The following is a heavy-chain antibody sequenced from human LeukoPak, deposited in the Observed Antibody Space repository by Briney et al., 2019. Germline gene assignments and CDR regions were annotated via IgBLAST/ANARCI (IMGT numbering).Heavy chain of an antibody. CDR2: IYYSGST. Sequence: SQTLSLTCTVSGGSISSGGYYWSWIRQHSGKGLEWIGYIYYSGSTYYNPSLESRVTISVDTSKNQFSLKLSSVTAADTAVYYCARASGSYYSFCMDVWVQGTTVTVSS. V-gene: IGHV4-31*03. CDR1: GGSISSGGYY. J-gene: IGHJ6*02. D-gene: IGHD3-10*01. CDR3: ARASGSYYSFCMDV.